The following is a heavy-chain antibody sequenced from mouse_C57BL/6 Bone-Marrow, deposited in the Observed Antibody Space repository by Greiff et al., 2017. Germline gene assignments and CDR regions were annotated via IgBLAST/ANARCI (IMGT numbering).Heavy chain of an antibody. CDR1: GYAFTNYS. D-gene: IGHD2-13*01. J-gene: IGHJ3*01. Sequence: QVQLQQSGAELVRPGASVKMSCKASGYAFTNYSIEWVKQRPGPGLEWIGVINPGSGGTNYNEKFKGKATLTADKSSSTAYMQLSSLTSEDSAVYVCSRAKNSDYWFAYWGQGTLVTVSA. CDR3: SRAKNSDYWFAY. CDR2: INPGSGGT. V-gene: IGHV1-54*01.